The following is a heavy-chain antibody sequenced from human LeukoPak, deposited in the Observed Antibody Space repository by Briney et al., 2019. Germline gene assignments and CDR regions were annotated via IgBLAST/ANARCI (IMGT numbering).Heavy chain of an antibody. CDR3: ARGITYYYDSSGPPRDY. V-gene: IGHV3-30-3*01. CDR2: ISYDGSNK. J-gene: IGHJ4*02. D-gene: IGHD3-22*01. Sequence: PGGSLRLSCAASGFTFSSYAMHWVRQAPGKGLEGVAVISYDGSNKYYADSVKGRFTISRDNSKNTLYLQMNSLRAEDTAVYYCARGITYYYDSSGPPRDYWGQGTLVTVSS. CDR1: GFTFSSYA.